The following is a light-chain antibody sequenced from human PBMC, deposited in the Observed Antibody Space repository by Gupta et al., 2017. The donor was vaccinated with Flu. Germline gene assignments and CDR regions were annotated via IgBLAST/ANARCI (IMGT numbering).Light chain of an antibody. Sequence: QAVVTQEPSLTVSPGGTVTLTCGSILGTVTSNHHPYWFQPRPGQAPMTRIYDTSVKHSCTPSRVSGSLLGGNVAMXRXRALPEXDSYYSCFHFYGSNRVFGGGTKLTVL. CDR1: LGTVTSNHH. V-gene: IGLV7-46*01. CDR2: DTS. J-gene: IGLJ3*02. CDR3: FHFYGSNRV.